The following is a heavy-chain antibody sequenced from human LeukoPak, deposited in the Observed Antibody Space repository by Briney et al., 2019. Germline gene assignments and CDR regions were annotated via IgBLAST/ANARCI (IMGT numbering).Heavy chain of an antibody. D-gene: IGHD1-26*01. J-gene: IGHJ4*02. CDR3: SRVSLEGATHEDY. Sequence: SETLSLTCTVSGGSISSSSYYWGWIRQPPGKGLEWIGSIYYSGSTYYNPSLKSRVTISVDTSKNQFSLKLSSVTAADTAVYYCSRVSLEGATHEDYWGQGTLVTVSS. CDR2: IYYSGST. CDR1: GGSISSSSYY. V-gene: IGHV4-39*07.